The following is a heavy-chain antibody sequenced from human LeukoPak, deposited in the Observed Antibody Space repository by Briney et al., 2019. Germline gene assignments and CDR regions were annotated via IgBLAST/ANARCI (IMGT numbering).Heavy chain of an antibody. D-gene: IGHD3-22*01. CDR1: GGSFSGYY. J-gene: IGHJ3*02. CDR2: INHSGST. Sequence: SETLSLTCAVYGGSFSGYYWSWIRQPPGKGLEWIGEINHSGSTNYNPSLKSRVTMSVDTSKNQFSLKLSSVTAADTAVYYCAREISSGYSRIGAFDIWGQGTMVTVSS. CDR3: AREISSGYSRIGAFDI. V-gene: IGHV4-34*01.